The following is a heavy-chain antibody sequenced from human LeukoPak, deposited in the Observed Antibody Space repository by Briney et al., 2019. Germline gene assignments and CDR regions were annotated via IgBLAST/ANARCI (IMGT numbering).Heavy chain of an antibody. D-gene: IGHD6-6*01. CDR3: AKSGSSFEYSSSPPFDY. V-gene: IGHV3-48*03. Sequence: GGSLRLSCAASGFTFSSYEMNWVRQAPGKGLEWVSYIDSSGSNIHYADSVKGRFTISRDNAKNSLYLQMNSLRAEDTAVYYCAKSGSSFEYSSSPPFDYWGQGTLVTVSS. CDR2: IDSSGSNI. J-gene: IGHJ4*02. CDR1: GFTFSSYE.